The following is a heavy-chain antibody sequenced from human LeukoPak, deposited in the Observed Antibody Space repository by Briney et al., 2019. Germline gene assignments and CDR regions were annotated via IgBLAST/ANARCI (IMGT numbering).Heavy chain of an antibody. CDR2: IWYDGSNK. CDR3: ARRRGYYFDY. V-gene: IGHV3-33*01. Sequence: PGGSLRLSCAASGFSFSSDVTHWVRQAPGKGLEWVAVIWYDGSNKYYADSVKGRFTISRDNSKNTLYLQMNSLRAEDTAVYYCARRRGYYFDYWGQGTLVTVSS. CDR1: GFSFSSDV. D-gene: IGHD2-21*01. J-gene: IGHJ4*02.